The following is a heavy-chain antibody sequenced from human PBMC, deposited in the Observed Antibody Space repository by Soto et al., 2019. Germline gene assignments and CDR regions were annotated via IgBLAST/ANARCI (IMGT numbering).Heavy chain of an antibody. CDR1: GYTFTSYG. D-gene: IGHD3-22*01. CDR2: ISGYNGKT. Sequence: QVQLVQSGAEVKKPGASVKVSCKTSGYTFTSYGISWVRQAPGQGLEWMAWISGYNGKTNYAQKLQGRVTMTTDTATSTAYMELRSLRSDDTAVYYCARQLRYDSSGYMDYWGQGTLVTVSS. V-gene: IGHV1-18*01. J-gene: IGHJ4*02. CDR3: ARQLRYDSSGYMDY.